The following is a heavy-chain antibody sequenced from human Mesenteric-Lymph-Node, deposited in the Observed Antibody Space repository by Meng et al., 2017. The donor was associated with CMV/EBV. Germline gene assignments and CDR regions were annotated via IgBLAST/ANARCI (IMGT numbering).Heavy chain of an antibody. D-gene: IGHD4-23*01. Sequence: ASGYTFTTYVMHWVRQAPGQRLEWMGWINSGNVHTKSSQKFQVRVTITRDTSANTAYMELRSLRSDDTAVYYCARTFTVVNFSWFDPWGQGTLVTVSS. J-gene: IGHJ5*02. CDR1: GYTFTTYV. CDR2: INSGNVHT. V-gene: IGHV1-3*01. CDR3: ARTFTVVNFSWFDP.